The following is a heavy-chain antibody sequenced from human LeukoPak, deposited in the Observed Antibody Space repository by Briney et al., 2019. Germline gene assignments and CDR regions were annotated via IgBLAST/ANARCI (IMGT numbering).Heavy chain of an antibody. D-gene: IGHD3-10*01. CDR3: ATEAPRSYRFDY. V-gene: IGHV1-46*01. CDR2: VYTDGGTI. CDR1: GNIFTNYH. Sequence: GASVKVSCKASGNIFTNYHIHWVRLAPGRGLEWMGAVYTDGGTITNTRSFQHGGVTMTRDVSTRTVYMELSSLSSEDTAVYYCATEAPRSYRFDYWGQEILVTVSS. J-gene: IGHJ4*02.